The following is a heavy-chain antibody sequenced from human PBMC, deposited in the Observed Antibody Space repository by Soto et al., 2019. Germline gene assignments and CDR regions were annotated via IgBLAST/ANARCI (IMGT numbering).Heavy chain of an antibody. CDR3: AKDRSPATFYDILTGPFDY. CDR1: GFTFDDYA. Sequence: EVQLVESGGGLVQPGRSLRLSCAASGFTFDDYAMHWVRQAPGKGLEWVSCISWNSGSIGYADSVKGRFTISRDNAKNSLYLQMNSLRAEDTALYYCAKDRSPATFYDILTGPFDYWGQGTLVTVSS. J-gene: IGHJ4*02. V-gene: IGHV3-9*01. CDR2: ISWNSGSI. D-gene: IGHD3-9*01.